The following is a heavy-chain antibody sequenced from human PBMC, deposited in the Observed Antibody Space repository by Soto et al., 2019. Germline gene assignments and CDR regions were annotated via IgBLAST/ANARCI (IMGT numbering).Heavy chain of an antibody. CDR1: GGSISSYY. CDR3: ASRWGTYFDY. J-gene: IGHJ4*02. D-gene: IGHD7-27*01. CDR2: IDYSGST. Sequence: QVQLQESGPGLVKPSETLSLTCTVSGGSISSYYWSWIRQPPGKGLEWIGYIDYSGSTNYNPSRKSRVTKSVDTAKNQFTPKLSSVTAADTAVYYCASRWGTYFDYRGQGALGTVSS. V-gene: IGHV4-59*01.